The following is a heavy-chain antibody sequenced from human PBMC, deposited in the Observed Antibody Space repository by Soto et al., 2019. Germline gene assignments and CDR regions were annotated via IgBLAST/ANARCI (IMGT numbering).Heavy chain of an antibody. CDR2: INPKSGGT. V-gene: IGHV1-2*04. J-gene: IGHJ6*02. CDR1: GYSFTDYH. D-gene: IGHD2-8*01. CDR3: ARGDSTDCSNGVCSFFYNHDMDV. Sequence: ASVKVSCKASGYSFTDYHIHWVRQAPGQGLEWLGRINPKSGGTSTAQKFQGWVTMTTDTSISTASMELTRLTSGDTAIYYCARGDSTDCSNGVCSFFYNHDMDVWGQGTTVTVSS.